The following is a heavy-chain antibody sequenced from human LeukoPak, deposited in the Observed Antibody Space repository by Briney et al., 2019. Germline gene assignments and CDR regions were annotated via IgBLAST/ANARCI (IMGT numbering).Heavy chain of an antibody. V-gene: IGHV4-34*01. J-gene: IGHJ4*02. CDR3: ARQLSDYDYVWGSYRPTWWFDY. Sequence: SETLSLTCAVYGGSFSGYYWSWIRQPPAKGLEWIGEINHSGSTYYNPSLKSRVTISVDTSKNQFSLKLSSVTAADTAVYYCARQLSDYDYVWGSYRPTWWFDYWGQGTLVTVSS. CDR1: GGSFSGYY. CDR2: INHSGST. D-gene: IGHD3-16*02.